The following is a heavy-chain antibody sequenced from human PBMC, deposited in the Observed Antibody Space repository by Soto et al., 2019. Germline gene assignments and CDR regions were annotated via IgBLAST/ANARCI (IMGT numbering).Heavy chain of an antibody. D-gene: IGHD1-1*01. CDR2: ISYDGSNK. Sequence: QVQLVESGGGVVQPGRSLRLSCAASGFTFRSYGMQWVRQAPGKGVAWVAFISYDGSNKLYADSEKVRFTISRDNYKNTLLLQMTGLRAEDMAIYYCEKPGDDCGIDYLGQGTLVHVSS. CDR1: GFTFRSYG. V-gene: IGHV3-30*18. CDR3: EKPGDDCGIDY. J-gene: IGHJ4*02.